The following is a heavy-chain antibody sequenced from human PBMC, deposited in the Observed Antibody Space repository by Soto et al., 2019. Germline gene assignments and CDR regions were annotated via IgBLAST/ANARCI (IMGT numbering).Heavy chain of an antibody. V-gene: IGHV3-23*01. CDR2: ITFSGANI. J-gene: IGHJ4*02. Sequence: CAASGFTFRNYAMSWVRQAPGKGLEWVSTITFSGANINYTDSVKGRFSISRDNSKNTLSLQMNSLRAEDTAVYYCAKNAADCGGDCDTLFDYWGQGTLVTVSS. CDR1: GFTFRNYA. D-gene: IGHD2-21*02. CDR3: AKNAADCGGDCDTLFDY.